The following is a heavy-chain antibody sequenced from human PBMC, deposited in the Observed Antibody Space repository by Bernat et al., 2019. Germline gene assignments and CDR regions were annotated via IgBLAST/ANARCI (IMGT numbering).Heavy chain of an antibody. D-gene: IGHD6-19*01. V-gene: IGHV3-48*03. J-gene: IGHJ3*02. CDR2: ISSSGSTL. CDR3: ATSSSGWYETDAFDI. CDR1: GFTFSSYE. Sequence: EVQLVESGGGLVQPGGSLRLSCAASGFTFSSYEMNWVRQAPGKGLEWVSYISSSGSTLSYADSVKGRFTISRDNAKNSLYLQRISLRAEDTAVYYCATSSSGWYETDAFDIWGQGTMVTVSS.